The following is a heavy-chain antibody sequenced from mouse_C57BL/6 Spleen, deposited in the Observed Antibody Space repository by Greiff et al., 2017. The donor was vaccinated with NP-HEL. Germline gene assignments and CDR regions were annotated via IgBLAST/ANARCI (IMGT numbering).Heavy chain of an antibody. Sequence: VQLQQPGAELVKPGASVKLSCKASGYTFTSYWMHWVKQRPGQGLEWIGMIHPNSGSTNYNEKFKSKATLTVDKSSSTAYMQLSSLTSKDSAVYYCARRDSSGYNYYAMDYWGQGTSVTVSS. J-gene: IGHJ4*01. CDR3: ARRDSSGYNYYAMDY. CDR2: IHPNSGST. V-gene: IGHV1-64*01. CDR1: GYTFTSYW. D-gene: IGHD3-2*02.